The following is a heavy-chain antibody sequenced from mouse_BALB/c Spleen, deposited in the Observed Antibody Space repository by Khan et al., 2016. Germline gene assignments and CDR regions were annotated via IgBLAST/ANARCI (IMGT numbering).Heavy chain of an antibody. V-gene: IGHV9-3*02. D-gene: IGHD2-1*01. CDR2: INTNTGEP. CDR1: GYTFTNYG. J-gene: IGHJ2*01. Sequence: QIQLVQSGPELKKPGETVKISCKASGYTFTNYGMNWVKQAPGKSLKWMGWINTNTGEPTYAEEFKGRFAFSLETSASTAYLQINNLKNEDTATYFCARRVTTTTFDYWGQGTTLTVSS. CDR3: ARRVTTTTFDY.